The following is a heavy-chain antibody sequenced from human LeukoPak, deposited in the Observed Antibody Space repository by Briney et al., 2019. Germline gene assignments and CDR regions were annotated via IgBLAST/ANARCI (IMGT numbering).Heavy chain of an antibody. V-gene: IGHV4-39*01. CDR1: GGSISSSGYY. J-gene: IGHJ4*02. Sequence: SETLSLTCTVSGGSISSSGYYWGWIRQPPGKGLEWIASIYYSGSTYYNPSLKSRVTISVDTSKNQFSLKLSSVTAADTAVYYCARQDTVTHVPHYFDYWGQGTLVTVSS. CDR3: ARQDTVTHVPHYFDY. D-gene: IGHD4-17*01. CDR2: IYYSGST.